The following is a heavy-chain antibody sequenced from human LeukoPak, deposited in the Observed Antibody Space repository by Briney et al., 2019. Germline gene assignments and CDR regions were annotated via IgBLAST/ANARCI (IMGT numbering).Heavy chain of an antibody. V-gene: IGHV4-59*01. J-gene: IGHJ3*02. D-gene: IGHD3-16*01. CDR3: ARVGDGTFDI. Sequence: SETLSLTCTVSGGSISSYYWSWIRQSPGKGLEWIGYIYYSGNTNYNLSLKSRVTISIDTSKNHFSLRLSSVTAADTAVYYCARVGDGTFDIWGRGTMVIVSS. CDR2: IYYSGNT. CDR1: GGSISSYY.